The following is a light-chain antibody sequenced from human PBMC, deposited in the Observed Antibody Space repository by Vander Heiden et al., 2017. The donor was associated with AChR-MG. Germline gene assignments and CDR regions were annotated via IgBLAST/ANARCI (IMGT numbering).Light chain of an antibody. Sequence: SYELTQPPSVSVSPGQTASLPCSGDKLGDKYACWYQQTPGQSPALVIYQDSKRRAGIPERFSGSNSGNTATLTISGTQAMDEADYYCQAWDSSTGVFGTGTKVTVL. CDR1: KLGDKY. CDR2: QDS. CDR3: QAWDSSTGV. V-gene: IGLV3-1*01. J-gene: IGLJ1*01.